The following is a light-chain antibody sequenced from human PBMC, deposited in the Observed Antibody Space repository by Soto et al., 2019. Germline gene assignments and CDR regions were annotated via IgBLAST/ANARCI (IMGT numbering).Light chain of an antibody. CDR1: SSDVGGYNY. Sequence: QSALTQPASVSGSPGQSITISCTGTSSDVGGYNYVSWYQQHPGKAPKLMIYDVNNRPSGVSNRFSGSKSGNTASLTISGLQAEDEADYFCRSYTTSSTPFVFGTGTKLTVL. J-gene: IGLJ1*01. CDR2: DVN. CDR3: RSYTTSSTPFV. V-gene: IGLV2-14*01.